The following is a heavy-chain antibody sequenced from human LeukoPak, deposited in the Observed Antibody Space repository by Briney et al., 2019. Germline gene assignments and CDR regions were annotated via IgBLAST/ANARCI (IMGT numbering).Heavy chain of an antibody. CDR2: INTNTGNP. D-gene: IGHD3-10*01. CDR1: GYTFTSYA. Sequence: ASVRVSCKASGYTFTSYATNWVRQAPGQGLEWMGWINTNTGNPTYAQGFTGRFVFSLDTSVSTAYLQISSLKAEDTAVYYCAKDLHRYYYGSGRRRAAAFDYWGQGTLVTVSS. CDR3: AKDLHRYYYGSGRRRAAAFDY. V-gene: IGHV7-4-1*02. J-gene: IGHJ4*02.